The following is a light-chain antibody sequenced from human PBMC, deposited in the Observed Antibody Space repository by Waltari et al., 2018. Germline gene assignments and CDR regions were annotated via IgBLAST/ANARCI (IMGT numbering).Light chain of an antibody. J-gene: IGKJ4*01. Sequence: DIVLTQSPVSLPVSLGGRAIMNCKSSHSVLYRPFNQNYLAWYQLREGQPPKLIIFWASVRDTGVPDRFTGSGSGTNFTLTISNLQAEDVAVYYCQQYYSTPLTFGGGTKVEI. CDR3: QQYYSTPLT. CDR2: WAS. CDR1: HSVLYRPFNQNY. V-gene: IGKV4-1*01.